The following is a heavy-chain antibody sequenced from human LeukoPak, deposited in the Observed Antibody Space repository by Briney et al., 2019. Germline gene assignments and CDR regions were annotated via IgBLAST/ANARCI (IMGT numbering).Heavy chain of an antibody. CDR3: AKSGYSSGWYIGNYYYYYMDV. Sequence: GGSLRLSCAASGFTFSDYYMSWIRQAPGKGLEWVSYISSSGSTIYYADSVKGRFTISRDNSKNKLDLQMNNLRAEDTAVYYCAKSGYSSGWYIGNYYYYYMDVWGKGTTVIVSS. J-gene: IGHJ6*03. CDR2: ISSSGSTI. V-gene: IGHV3-11*01. CDR1: GFTFSDYY. D-gene: IGHD6-19*01.